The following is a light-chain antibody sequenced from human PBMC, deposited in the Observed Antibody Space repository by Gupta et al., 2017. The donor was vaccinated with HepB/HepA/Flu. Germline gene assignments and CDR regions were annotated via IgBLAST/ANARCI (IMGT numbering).Light chain of an antibody. CDR3: HHLDSYPLI. V-gene: IGKV1-9*01. Sequence: DIQLTQSPSFLSASVGDRVTITCRASQGISTYLAWYQQKPGKAPKLLIYGASTLQSGVPSRFSGSGSGTEFTLAISSLQPEDFATYFCHHLDSYPLIFGGGTKVEIK. CDR2: GAS. J-gene: IGKJ4*01. CDR1: QGISTY.